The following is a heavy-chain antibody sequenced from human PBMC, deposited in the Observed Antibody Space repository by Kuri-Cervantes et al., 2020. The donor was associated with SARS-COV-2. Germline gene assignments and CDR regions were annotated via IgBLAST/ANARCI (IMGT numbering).Heavy chain of an antibody. Sequence: GESLKFSCAASGFTFSSYAMSWVRQAPGKGLEWVSAISGSGGSTYYADSVKGRFTISRDNSKNTLYLQMNSLRAEDTAVYYCAKAKSIAVAGDFDYWGQGTLVTVSS. D-gene: IGHD6-19*01. V-gene: IGHV3-23*01. CDR2: ISGSGGST. CDR3: AKAKSIAVAGDFDY. CDR1: GFTFSSYA. J-gene: IGHJ4*02.